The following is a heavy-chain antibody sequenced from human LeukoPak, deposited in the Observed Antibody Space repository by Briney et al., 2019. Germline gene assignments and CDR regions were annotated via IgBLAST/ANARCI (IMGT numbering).Heavy chain of an antibody. CDR2: VDHTGST. Sequence: SETLSLTCSVSDDSITMYYWTWIRQPPGKGLEWIGYVDHTGSTNFNPSLNGRVSISRGTSKNLFSLRLRSVTAADTAVYFCARAIWFGEGHDYWGQGTLVTVSS. CDR1: DDSITMYY. D-gene: IGHD3-10*01. J-gene: IGHJ4*02. CDR3: ARAIWFGEGHDY. V-gene: IGHV4-59*01.